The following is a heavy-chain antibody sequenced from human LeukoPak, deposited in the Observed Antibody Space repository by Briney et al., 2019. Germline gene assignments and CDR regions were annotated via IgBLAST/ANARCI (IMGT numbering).Heavy chain of an antibody. V-gene: IGHV3-7*03. D-gene: IGHD2-2*01. CDR3: ARDPCHGALDY. CDR1: GYTFSSSW. Sequence: GGSLRLSCVASGYTFSSSWMSWVRRAPGKGLEWVANIKQDGTEEYYVDSVRGRFSISKDNAKNSLYLQMNSLRAEDTAVYYCARDPCHGALDYWGQGALVTVSS. CDR2: IKQDGTEE. J-gene: IGHJ4*02.